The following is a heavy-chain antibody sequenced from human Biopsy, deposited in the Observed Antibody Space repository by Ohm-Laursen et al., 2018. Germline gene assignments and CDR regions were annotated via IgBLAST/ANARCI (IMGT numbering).Heavy chain of an antibody. CDR1: GYNFNAYY. J-gene: IGHJ3*01. CDR3: ARLAYSEYGRDPLDV. V-gene: IGHV1-2*02. D-gene: IGHD4-17*01. Sequence: AASVKVSCKASGYNFNAYYMQWVRQAPGQGLEWMGWINPNNGGTNYAHKFQGRVTMTRDTSISTAYMHLSGLTSDDTAVYYCARLAYSEYGRDPLDVWGQGTMVTVSS. CDR2: INPNNGGT.